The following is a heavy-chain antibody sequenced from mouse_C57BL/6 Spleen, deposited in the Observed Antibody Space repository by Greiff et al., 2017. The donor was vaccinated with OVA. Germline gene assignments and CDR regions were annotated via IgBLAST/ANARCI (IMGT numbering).Heavy chain of an antibody. Sequence: VQVVESGPELVKPGASVKISCKASGYAFSSSWMNWVKQRPGKGLEWIGRIYPGDGDTNYNGKFKGKATLTADKSSSTAYMQLSSLTSEDSAVYFCAEYGLDDWGQGTTLTVSS. V-gene: IGHV1-82*01. CDR2: IYPGDGDT. CDR3: AEYGLDD. J-gene: IGHJ2*01. D-gene: IGHD2-10*02. CDR1: GYAFSSSW.